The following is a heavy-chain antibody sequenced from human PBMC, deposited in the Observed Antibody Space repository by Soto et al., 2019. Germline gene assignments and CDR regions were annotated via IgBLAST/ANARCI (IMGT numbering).Heavy chain of an antibody. CDR3: ARGRYGDY. V-gene: IGHV1-18*01. Sequence: QVHLVQSGAEVKKPGASVKVSCKGSGYAFTTYGITWVRQAPGQGLEWMGWISAHNGNTNYAQKLQGRVTGTRDTSTSTAYMGLGSLRSAETALYYCARGRYGDYWGQEPWSPSPQ. CDR2: ISAHNGNT. D-gene: IGHD1-1*01. CDR1: GYAFTTYG. J-gene: IGHJ4*01.